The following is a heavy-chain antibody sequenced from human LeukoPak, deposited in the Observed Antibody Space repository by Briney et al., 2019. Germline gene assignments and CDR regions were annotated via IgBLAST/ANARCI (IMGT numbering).Heavy chain of an antibody. CDR1: GFTFSNYA. J-gene: IGHJ4*02. Sequence: GGSLRLSCAASGFTFSNYAINWVRQAPGKGLEWLSYISSSSSAIYYADSVQGRFTISRDNAKNSLYLQMFSLRDEDTAAYYCARDLYGDYAFDYWGQGTLVTVSS. D-gene: IGHD4-17*01. V-gene: IGHV3-48*02. CDR2: ISSSSSAI. CDR3: ARDLYGDYAFDY.